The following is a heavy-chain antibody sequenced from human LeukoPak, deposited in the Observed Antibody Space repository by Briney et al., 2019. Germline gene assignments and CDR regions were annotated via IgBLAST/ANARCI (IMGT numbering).Heavy chain of an antibody. J-gene: IGHJ6*03. V-gene: IGHV3-48*04. CDR2: ISSSGSTI. CDR3: ARCSSTHPYYYYYYMDV. D-gene: IGHD3-10*02. CDR1: GFTFSSYS. Sequence: PGGSLRLSCAASGFTFSSYSMNWVRQAPGKGLEWVSYISSSGSTIYYADSVKGRFTISRDNAKNSLYLQMNSLRAEDTAVYYCARCSSTHPYYYYYYMDVWGKGTTVTISS.